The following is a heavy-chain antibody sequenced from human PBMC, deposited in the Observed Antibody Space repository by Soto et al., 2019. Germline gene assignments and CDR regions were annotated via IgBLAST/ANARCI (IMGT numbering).Heavy chain of an antibody. J-gene: IGHJ1*01. D-gene: IGHD6-6*01. V-gene: IGHV3-30-3*01. Sequence: GGSLRLSCVASGFIFSDYAMHWARQAPGKGLEWVALISPAGTNQYYADSAKGRFTISRDNSKNTLYLQMNSLRPEDTGLYYCARENSRISPRLFQHWGHGTMVTVYS. CDR2: ISPAGTNQ. CDR1: GFIFSDYA. CDR3: ARENSRISPRLFQH.